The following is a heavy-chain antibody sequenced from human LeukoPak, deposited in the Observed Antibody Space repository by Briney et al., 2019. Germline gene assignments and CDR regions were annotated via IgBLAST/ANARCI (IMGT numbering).Heavy chain of an antibody. J-gene: IGHJ6*03. CDR2: ISSSGSTI. V-gene: IGHV3-48*03. CDR1: GFTFSSYE. Sequence: GGSLRLSCAASGFTFSSYEMNWVRQAPGKGLEWVSYISSSGSTIYYADSVKGRFTISRDNAKNSLYLEMNTLRAEDTAVYYCASTNYMDVWGKGTTVTVSS. CDR3: ASTNYMDV.